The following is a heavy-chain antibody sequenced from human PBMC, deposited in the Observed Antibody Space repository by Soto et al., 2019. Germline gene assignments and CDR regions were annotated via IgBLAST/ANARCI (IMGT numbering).Heavy chain of an antibody. V-gene: IGHV3-48*01. D-gene: IGHD4-17*01. CDR3: ARDLRTPVISAPFDY. CDR1: GFTFSSHS. Sequence: EVQLVESGGGLVQPGGSLRLSCAASGFTFSSHSMNWVRQAPGKGLEWVSYISSISSTIYYADSVRGRFTISRDNAKNSLYLKLTSLRAEDTAVYYCARDLRTPVISAPFDYWGQGALVTVSS. CDR2: ISSISSTI. J-gene: IGHJ4*02.